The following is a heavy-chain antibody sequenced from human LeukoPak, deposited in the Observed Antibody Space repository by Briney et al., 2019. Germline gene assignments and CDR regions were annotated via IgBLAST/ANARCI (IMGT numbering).Heavy chain of an antibody. V-gene: IGHV3-23*01. D-gene: IGHD3-3*02. CDR1: GFTFSSYA. CDR3: AKVTGIRNGADY. CDR2: ISGSGGST. J-gene: IGHJ4*02. Sequence: GGSLRLSCAASGFTFSSYAMSWVRQAPGKGLEWVSAISGSGGSTYYADSVKGRFTISRDNSKNTLYLQMSSLRAEDTAVYYCAKVTGIRNGADYWGQGTLVTVSS.